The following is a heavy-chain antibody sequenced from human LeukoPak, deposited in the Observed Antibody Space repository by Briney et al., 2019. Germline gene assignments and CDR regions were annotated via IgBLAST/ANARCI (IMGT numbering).Heavy chain of an antibody. CDR2: ISYDGSIK. CDR3: AKWAGDSPYNYMEV. J-gene: IGHJ6*04. V-gene: IGHV3-33*05. Sequence: PGRSLRLSCAASGFTFSDFGMDWVRQAPGKWLEWVAAISYDGSIKYYGDSVKVRFTISRDSSKNTLDLQINSLRPEDTAVYYCAKWAGDSPYNYMEVWGTGTTVTVSS. CDR1: GFTFSDFG. D-gene: IGHD5-24*01.